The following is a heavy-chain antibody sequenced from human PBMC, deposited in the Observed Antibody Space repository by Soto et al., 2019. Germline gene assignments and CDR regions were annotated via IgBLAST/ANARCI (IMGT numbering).Heavy chain of an antibody. CDR2: IGGSGGNT. V-gene: IGHV3-23*01. CDR1: GFIFNAYA. CDR3: ARVASDYINSADH. J-gene: IGHJ4*02. D-gene: IGHD4-4*01. Sequence: EVQLLESGGGLVQPGGSLRLSCAASGFIFNAYAMTWVRQAPGKGLEWVSAIGGSGGNTYYAALVKGRFTISRDNSKDTVDLEMNRLRVDDTAVYFCARVASDYINSADHWGQGILVTVSS.